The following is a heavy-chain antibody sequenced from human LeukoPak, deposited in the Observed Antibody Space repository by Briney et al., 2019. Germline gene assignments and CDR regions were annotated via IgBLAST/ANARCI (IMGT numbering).Heavy chain of an antibody. Sequence: SETPSLTCTVSGGSISSYYWSWIRQPPGKGLEWIGYIYYSGSTNYNPSLKSRVTISVDTSKSQFSLKLSSVTAADTAVYYCARGSARGWWYIDYWGQGTLVTVSS. CDR1: GGSISSYY. CDR2: IYYSGST. J-gene: IGHJ4*02. CDR3: ARGSARGWWYIDY. V-gene: IGHV4-59*01. D-gene: IGHD2-15*01.